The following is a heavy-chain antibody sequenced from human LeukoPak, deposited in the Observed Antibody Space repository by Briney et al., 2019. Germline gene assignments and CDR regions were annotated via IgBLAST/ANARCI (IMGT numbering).Heavy chain of an antibody. CDR1: GFTFSSYS. V-gene: IGHV3-21*01. D-gene: IGHD2-2*02. J-gene: IGHJ4*02. CDR2: ISSSSSYI. CDR3: ARDHPRYCSSTSCYTPPDY. Sequence: GGSLRLSCAASGFTFSSYSMNWVRQAPGKGLDWVSSISSSSSYIYYADSVKGRFTISRDNDKNSLYLQMNSLRAEDTAVYYCARDHPRYCSSTSCYTPPDYWGQGTLVTVSS.